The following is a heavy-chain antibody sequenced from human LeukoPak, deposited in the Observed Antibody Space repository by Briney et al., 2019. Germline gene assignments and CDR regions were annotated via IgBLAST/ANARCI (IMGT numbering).Heavy chain of an antibody. V-gene: IGHV4-34*01. CDR2: INQSGST. Sequence: SETLSLTCTVSDDSITIYYWTWIRQPPGKGLEWIGEINQSGSTNYNPSLKSRVTISVDASKDQFFLKLTSVTAADTAVYYCARARSGYTSSWYFVSWGQGTLVTVSS. CDR1: DDSITIYY. J-gene: IGHJ4*02. CDR3: ARARSGYTSSWYFVS. D-gene: IGHD6-13*01.